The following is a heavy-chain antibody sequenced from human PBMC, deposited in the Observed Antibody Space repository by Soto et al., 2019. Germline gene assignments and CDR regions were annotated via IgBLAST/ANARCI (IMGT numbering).Heavy chain of an antibody. D-gene: IGHD6-19*01. CDR2: ISAYNGKT. Sequence: ASVKVSCKASSYTFTTFGISWVRQAPGQGLERMGWISAYNGKTNYAQNLQGRVTMTTDTSTSTAYMELRSLRSDDTALYFFACDQCLIRANYYYYGMDVWGQGTTVTVSS. CDR1: SYTFTTFG. CDR3: ACDQCLIRANYYYYGMDV. J-gene: IGHJ6*02. V-gene: IGHV1-18*01.